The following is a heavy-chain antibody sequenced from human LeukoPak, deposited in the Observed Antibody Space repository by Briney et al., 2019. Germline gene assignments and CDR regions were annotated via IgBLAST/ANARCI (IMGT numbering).Heavy chain of an antibody. CDR1: GFTFSTYG. CDR3: ATDGPNYNIDH. V-gene: IGHV3-30*02. D-gene: IGHD3-9*01. J-gene: IGHJ4*02. CDR2: IRYDGSNK. Sequence: PGGSLRLSCGASGFTFSTYGMHWVRQAPGKGLEWVAMIRYDGSNKYYADSVKGRFTISRDNSKNTMYLQMDSLRAEDTAVYYCATDGPNYNIDHWGQGILVTVSS.